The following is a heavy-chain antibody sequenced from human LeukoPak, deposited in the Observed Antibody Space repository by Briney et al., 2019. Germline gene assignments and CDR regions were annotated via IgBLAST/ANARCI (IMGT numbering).Heavy chain of an antibody. V-gene: IGHV4-39*07. CDR2: INHSGNS. CDR3: ARGSDYGANLIDY. J-gene: IGHJ4*02. D-gene: IGHD4-23*01. Sequence: SETLSLTCTVSGGSISSSGYYWSWIRQPPGKGLEWIGEINHSGNSNYNPSLKSRVTISVDTSKNQFSLKLSSVTAADTAVYYCARGSDYGANLIDYWGQGTLVTVSS. CDR1: GGSISSSGYY.